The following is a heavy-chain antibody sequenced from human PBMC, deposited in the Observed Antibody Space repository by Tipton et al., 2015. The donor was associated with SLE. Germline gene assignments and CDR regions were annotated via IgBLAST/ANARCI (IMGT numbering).Heavy chain of an antibody. CDR1: GFTFGTYS. J-gene: IGHJ4*02. CDR2: ISSSSSYI. Sequence: SLRLSCAAPGFTFGTYSLSWVRQAPGKGLEWVSSISSSSSYIYYADSVKGRFTISRDNAKNSLYLQMNSLRAEDTAVYYCARVHLLRYFDWSFGYYFDYWGQGTLATVSS. CDR3: ARVHLLRYFDWSFGYYFDY. D-gene: IGHD3-9*01. V-gene: IGHV3-21*01.